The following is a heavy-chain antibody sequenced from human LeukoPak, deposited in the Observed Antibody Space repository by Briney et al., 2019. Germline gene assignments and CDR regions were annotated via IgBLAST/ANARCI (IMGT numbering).Heavy chain of an antibody. J-gene: IGHJ6*02. Sequence: GGSLRLSCAASGFIFSSYSMNWVRQAPGKGLEWVSSISSSSDYIYYADSVRGRFTISRDNAKNSLYLQMNSLRAEDTAMYYCARDRVVPATITYYYYGMDVWGQGTTVTVSS. CDR2: ISSSSDYI. V-gene: IGHV3-21*01. CDR1: GFIFSSYS. D-gene: IGHD2-2*01. CDR3: ARDRVVPATITYYYYGMDV.